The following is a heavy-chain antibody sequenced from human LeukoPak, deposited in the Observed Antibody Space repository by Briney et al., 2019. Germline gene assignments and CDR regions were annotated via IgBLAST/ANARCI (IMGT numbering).Heavy chain of an antibody. CDR3: ARVSMVRGVMSYYYYMDV. Sequence: ASVKVSCKASGYTFISYYMHWVRQAPGQGLEWMGIINPSGGSTSYAQKFQGRVTMTRDTSTSTVYMELSSLRSEDTAVYYCARVSMVRGVMSYYYYMDVWGKGTTVTISS. J-gene: IGHJ6*03. CDR2: INPSGGST. V-gene: IGHV1-46*01. D-gene: IGHD3-10*01. CDR1: GYTFISYY.